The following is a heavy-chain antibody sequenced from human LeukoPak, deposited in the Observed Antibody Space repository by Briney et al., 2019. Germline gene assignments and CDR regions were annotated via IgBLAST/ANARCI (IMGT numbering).Heavy chain of an antibody. CDR3: AEEGSARPPYYGMDV. Sequence: GGSLRLSCAASRFTFSSYAMNWVRQAPGKGLEWVSAISGSGGSTYYADSVKGRFTISRDNSKNTLYLQMNSLRAEDTAVYYCAEEGSARPPYYGMDVWGQGSTVTV. V-gene: IGHV3-23*01. CDR1: RFTFSSYA. D-gene: IGHD6-6*01. CDR2: ISGSGGST. J-gene: IGHJ6*02.